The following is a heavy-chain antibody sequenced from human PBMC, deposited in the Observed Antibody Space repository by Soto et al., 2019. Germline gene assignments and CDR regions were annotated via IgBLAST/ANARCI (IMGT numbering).Heavy chain of an antibody. CDR1: GGSFSGYY. J-gene: IGHJ6*02. D-gene: IGHD3-22*01. Sequence: PSETLSLTCAVYGGSFSGYYWSWIRQPPGKGLEWFGEINHSGSTNYNPSLRSRVAISVDTSKNQFSLKLSSVTAADTAVYYCASGDYYDSSGYWAKQTQVYYYGMDVWGQGTTVT. CDR2: INHSGST. V-gene: IGHV4-34*01. CDR3: ASGDYYDSSGYWAKQTQVYYYGMDV.